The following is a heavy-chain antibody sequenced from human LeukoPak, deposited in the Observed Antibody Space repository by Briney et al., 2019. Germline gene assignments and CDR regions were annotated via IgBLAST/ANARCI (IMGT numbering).Heavy chain of an antibody. Sequence: GGSLRLSCAASGFTFSSYAMSWVRQAPGKGLEWVSAISGSGGSTYYADSVKGRFTISRDNSKNTLYLQMNGLRAEDTAVYYCAKAKYARDSYGFFDYWGQGTLVTVSS. CDR3: AKAKYARDSYGFFDY. D-gene: IGHD5-18*01. CDR1: GFTFSSYA. V-gene: IGHV3-23*01. J-gene: IGHJ4*02. CDR2: ISGSGGST.